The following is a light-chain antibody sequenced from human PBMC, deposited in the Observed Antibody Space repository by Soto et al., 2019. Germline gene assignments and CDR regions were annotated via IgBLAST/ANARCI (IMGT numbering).Light chain of an antibody. J-gene: IGLJ1*01. CDR3: GSYGGINKPDV. Sequence: QSVLTQPPSASGSPGQSVTISCTGTSSDVGGYNYVSWYQHHPGKAPKLMIYEVSKRPSGVPDRFSGSKSGNTASLTVSGLQAEDEADYYCGSYGGINKPDVFGTGTKVTVL. CDR2: EVS. CDR1: SSDVGGYNY. V-gene: IGLV2-8*01.